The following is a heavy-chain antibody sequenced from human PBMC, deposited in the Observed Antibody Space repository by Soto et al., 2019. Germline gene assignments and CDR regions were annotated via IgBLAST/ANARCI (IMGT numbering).Heavy chain of an antibody. CDR3: ARPSQVAGRYGDFDY. V-gene: IGHV4-39*01. D-gene: IGHD6-19*01. CDR1: GGSISGTIYY. Sequence: SETLSLTCTVSGGSISGTIYYWGWIRQPPGKGLEWIGSIFSTGNTYYNPSLKSRVSISVDTFKNQFSLKLSSVTAADAAVYYCARPSQVAGRYGDFDYWGQGTLVTVSS. CDR2: IFSTGNT. J-gene: IGHJ4*02.